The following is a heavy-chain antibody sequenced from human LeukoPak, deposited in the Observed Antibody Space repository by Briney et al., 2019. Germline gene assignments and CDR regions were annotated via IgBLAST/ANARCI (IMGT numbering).Heavy chain of an antibody. CDR3: ARDTHSCFDY. D-gene: IGHD2-15*01. V-gene: IGHV3-33*01. CDR1: GFTFSSYG. Sequence: GGSLRLSCAASGFTFSSYGMHWVRQAPGKGLEWVAVIWYDGSNKYYADSVKGRFTISRDNAKNTLYLQMNSLRAEDTAVYYCARDTHSCFDYWGHGAPVTVSS. CDR2: IWYDGSNK. J-gene: IGHJ4*01.